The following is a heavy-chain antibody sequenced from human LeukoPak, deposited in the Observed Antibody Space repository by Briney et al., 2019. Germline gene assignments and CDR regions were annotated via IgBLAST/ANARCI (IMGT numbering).Heavy chain of an antibody. D-gene: IGHD1-1*01. CDR2: INQDESEK. Sequence: GGSLRLSCATSGFTFSSYWVTWVRQAPGKGLELVANINQDESEKYYAASVKGRFTGSRDNAKNSGYLQMNSLTDDDTAVYFCARDAGGHYWSSTVLDHWGRGTLVTVSS. CDR1: GFTFSSYW. V-gene: IGHV3-7*01. CDR3: ARDAGGHYWSSTVLDH. J-gene: IGHJ4*02.